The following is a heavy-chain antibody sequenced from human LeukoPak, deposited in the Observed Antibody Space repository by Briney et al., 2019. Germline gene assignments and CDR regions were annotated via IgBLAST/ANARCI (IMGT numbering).Heavy chain of an antibody. Sequence: SETLSLTCTVSGDSFSSHYWTWIRQPPGKGLEWIGYIPYIGSTNYSPSLKSRVTISIDTSKNQFSLKLSSVAAADTAVYYCARDLVTVTKGFDIWGQGTMVSVSS. CDR3: ARDLVTVTKGFDI. CDR1: GDSFSSHY. CDR2: IPYIGST. D-gene: IGHD4-17*01. J-gene: IGHJ3*02. V-gene: IGHV4-59*11.